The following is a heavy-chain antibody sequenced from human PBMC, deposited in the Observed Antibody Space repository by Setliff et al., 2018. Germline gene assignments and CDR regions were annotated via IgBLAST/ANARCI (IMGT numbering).Heavy chain of an antibody. CDR3: AREGGGSYLNWYFDL. CDR1: VVSFKSHY. V-gene: IGHV4-59*11. J-gene: IGHJ2*01. CDR2: IFYNGAT. Sequence: PSETLSLTCSVSVVSFKSHYWSWIRQSPGKGLEWIGYIFYNGATDYNPSFKSRVTMSVDASQNQFSLKLSSVTAADTAVYYCAREGGGSYLNWYFDLWGRGTLVTVSS. D-gene: IGHD1-26*01.